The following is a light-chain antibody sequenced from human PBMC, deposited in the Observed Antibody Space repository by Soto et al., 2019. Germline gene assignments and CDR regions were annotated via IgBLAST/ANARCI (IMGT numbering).Light chain of an antibody. V-gene: IGKV3-11*01. Sequence: DIVLTQSPATLSVSPGARATLSCRASQSVSSNLAWYQQKPGQAPRLLIYDASNRATGTPARFSGSGSGTDFTLTISSLEPEDFAVYYCQQYNNWPPITFGQGTRLEIK. J-gene: IGKJ5*01. CDR1: QSVSSN. CDR3: QQYNNWPPIT. CDR2: DAS.